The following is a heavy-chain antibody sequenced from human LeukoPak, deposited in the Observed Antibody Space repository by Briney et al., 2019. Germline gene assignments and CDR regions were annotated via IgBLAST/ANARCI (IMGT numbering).Heavy chain of an antibody. Sequence: GGSLRLSCAATGAASGFTFSTHFLNWVRQVPGKGLEWVSGISGDGTYTYYADSVKGRFTASRDNSRKTLYLQLNNLRVEDTAMYYCAKTFGSGDYWGQGALVTVSS. CDR1: GFTFSTHF. V-gene: IGHV3-23*03. CDR2: ISGDGTYT. D-gene: IGHD3-10*01. J-gene: IGHJ4*02. CDR3: AKTFGSGDY.